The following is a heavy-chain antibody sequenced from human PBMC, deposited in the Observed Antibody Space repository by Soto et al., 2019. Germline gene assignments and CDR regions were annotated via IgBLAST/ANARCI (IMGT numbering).Heavy chain of an antibody. CDR2: ISGSGGST. D-gene: IGHD3-9*01. Sequence: GGSLRLSCAASGFTFSSYAMSWVRQAPGKGLEWVSAISGSGGSTYYADSVKGRFTISRDNSKNTLYLQMNSLRADDTAVYYCAKDILNGYRPHGLDVWGQGTTVTVSS. CDR3: AKDILNGYRPHGLDV. CDR1: GFTFSSYA. J-gene: IGHJ6*02. V-gene: IGHV3-23*01.